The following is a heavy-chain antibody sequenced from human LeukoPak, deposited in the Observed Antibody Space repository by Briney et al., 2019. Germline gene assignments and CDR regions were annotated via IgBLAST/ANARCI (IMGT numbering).Heavy chain of an antibody. CDR1: GDSISKYF. CDR3: ARAGPENLNWRYYIDF. CDR2: ISHDGNT. V-gene: IGHV4-59*01. J-gene: IGHJ4*02. D-gene: IGHD1-1*01. Sequence: TTSETLSLTCSVSGDSISKYFWSWLRQSPGKGLEWIGYISHDGNTNYHPSLKGRVTISLDKSNNQFSLRLNSVTAADTAVYYRARAGPENLNWRYYIDFWGQGILVTVSS.